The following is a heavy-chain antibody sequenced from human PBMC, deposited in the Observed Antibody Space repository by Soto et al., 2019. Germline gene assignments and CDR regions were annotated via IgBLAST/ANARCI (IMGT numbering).Heavy chain of an antibody. J-gene: IGHJ4*02. CDR3: ARTPLGYCSGGSCSSRPFDY. D-gene: IGHD2-15*01. CDR1: GDSVSSNGAA. V-gene: IGHV6-1*01. Sequence: PSQTLSLTCGISGDSVSSNGAAWNWIRQSPSRGLEWLGRTYFNSKWYNDYEDSVKSRISVNPDTSKNQFSLQLKSVTPEDTAVYYCARTPLGYCSGGSCSSRPFDYWGQGTLVTVSS. CDR2: TYFNSKWYN.